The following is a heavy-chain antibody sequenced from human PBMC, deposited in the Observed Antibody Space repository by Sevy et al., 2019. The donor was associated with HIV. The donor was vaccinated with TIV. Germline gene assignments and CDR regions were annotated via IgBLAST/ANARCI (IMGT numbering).Heavy chain of an antibody. CDR2: ISYDGSNK. Sequence: GGSLRLSCAASGFTFSSYAMHWVRQAPGKGLEWVAVISYDGSNKYYADSVKGRFTISRDNSKNMLYLQMNSLRAEDTAVYYCARDSSSWFDYWGQGTLVTVSS. CDR1: GFTFSSYA. CDR3: ARDSSSWFDY. V-gene: IGHV3-30-3*01. J-gene: IGHJ4*02. D-gene: IGHD6-13*01.